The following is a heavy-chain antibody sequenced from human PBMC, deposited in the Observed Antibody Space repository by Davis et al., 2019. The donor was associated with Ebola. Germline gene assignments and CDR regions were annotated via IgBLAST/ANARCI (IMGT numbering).Heavy chain of an antibody. J-gene: IGHJ4*02. CDR2: ISGSGGST. Sequence: GESLKISCAASGFTFSSYAMSWVRQAPGKGLEWVSAISGSGGSTYYADSVKGRFTISRDNSKNTLYLQMNSLRAEDTAVYYCAKDMSGYSYGRCFDYWGQGTLVTVSS. CDR1: GFTFSSYA. D-gene: IGHD5-18*01. CDR3: AKDMSGYSYGRCFDY. V-gene: IGHV3-23*01.